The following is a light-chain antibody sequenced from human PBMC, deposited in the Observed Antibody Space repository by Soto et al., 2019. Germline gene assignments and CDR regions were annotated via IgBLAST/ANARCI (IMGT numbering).Light chain of an antibody. V-gene: IGLV2-8*01. CDR1: SSDVGAYNY. Sequence: QSVLTQPPSASGSPGQSVTISCTGTSSDVGAYNYVSWYQQHPGKAPKLMIYDVTKRPSGVPDRFSGSKSGSTASLTVSGFQAEDDAAYYCISYAGSSILVFGGGTKLTVL. CDR3: ISYAGSSILV. CDR2: DVT. J-gene: IGLJ3*02.